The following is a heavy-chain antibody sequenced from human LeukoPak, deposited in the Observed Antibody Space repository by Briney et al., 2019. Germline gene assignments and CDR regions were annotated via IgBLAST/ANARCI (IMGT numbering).Heavy chain of an antibody. CDR3: ARGVMITFGGVIPNYFDY. J-gene: IGHJ4*02. CDR2: IKQDGSEK. Sequence: GGSLRLSCAASGFTFSSYWMSWVRQAPGKGLEWVANIKQDGSEKYYVDSVKGRFTISRDNAKNSLYLQMNSLRAEDTAVYYCARGVMITFGGVIPNYFDYWGQGTLVTVSS. D-gene: IGHD3-16*02. V-gene: IGHV3-7*01. CDR1: GFTFSSYW.